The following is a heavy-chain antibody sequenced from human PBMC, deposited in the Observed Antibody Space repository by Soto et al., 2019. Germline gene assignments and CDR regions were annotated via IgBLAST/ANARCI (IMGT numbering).Heavy chain of an antibody. Sequence: PSETLSLTCSVSGDSMRGYHFYWGWIRQAPGKGLEWIGSAYFSGGNTYYSPSLKSRVSISVDTSKNEFSLRLTSLAAADTAVYFCAYGSSSAWIDYWGQGTLVTVSS. CDR2: AYFSGGNT. D-gene: IGHD6-25*01. V-gene: IGHV4-39*01. J-gene: IGHJ4*02. CDR1: GDSMRGYHFY. CDR3: AYGSSSAWIDY.